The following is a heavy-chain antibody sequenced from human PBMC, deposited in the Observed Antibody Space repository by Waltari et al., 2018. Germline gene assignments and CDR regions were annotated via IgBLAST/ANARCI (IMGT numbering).Heavy chain of an antibody. CDR2: INHSGSN. D-gene: IGHD6-13*01. J-gene: IGHJ4*02. Sequence: QLQLQQWGAGLLNPSETLSLTCAVYGGSFSGYYWSCIRQPPGKGLAWIGEINHSGSNNYNQALKSRVTISVDTSKNQFALKLSYVTAADTAVDYCARAAAGSRWIGYWGQGTLVTVS. CDR1: GGSFSGYY. V-gene: IGHV4-34*01. CDR3: ARAAAGSRWIGY.